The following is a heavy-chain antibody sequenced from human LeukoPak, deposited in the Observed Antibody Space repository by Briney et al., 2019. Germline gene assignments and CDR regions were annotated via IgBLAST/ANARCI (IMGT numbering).Heavy chain of an antibody. Sequence: PGGSLRLSCAASGFTFSSYAMSWVRQAPGKGLEWASAISGSGGSTYYADSVKGRFTISRDNSKNTLYLQMNSPRAEDTAVYYCAKEGAASSGWYGDAFDIWGQGTMVTVSS. CDR2: ISGSGGST. J-gene: IGHJ3*02. D-gene: IGHD6-19*01. CDR1: GFTFSSYA. V-gene: IGHV3-23*01. CDR3: AKEGAASSGWYGDAFDI.